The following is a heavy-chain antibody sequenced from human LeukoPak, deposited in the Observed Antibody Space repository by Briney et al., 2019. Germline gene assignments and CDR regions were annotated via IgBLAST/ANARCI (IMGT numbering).Heavy chain of an antibody. D-gene: IGHD2-15*01. Sequence: PGGSLRLSCAASGFTFSSYSMNWVRQAPGKGLEWVSCISSSSSYIYYADSVKGRFTISRDNAMNSLYLQMNSLRAEDTAVYYCASYCSGGSCYSADFDYWGQGTLVTVSS. CDR3: ASYCSGGSCYSADFDY. CDR1: GFTFSSYS. V-gene: IGHV3-21*01. CDR2: ISSSSSYI. J-gene: IGHJ4*02.